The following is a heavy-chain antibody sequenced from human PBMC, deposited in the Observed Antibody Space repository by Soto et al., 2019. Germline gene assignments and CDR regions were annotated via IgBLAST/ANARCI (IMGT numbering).Heavy chain of an antibody. J-gene: IGHJ4*02. Sequence: QVQLQESGPGLVKPSETLSLTCTVSGGSISSYYWSWIRQPPGKGLEWIGYIYYSGSTNYNPSLKSRVTISVDMSKNQFSLKLSSVTAADTAVYYCASTAHSSGWYSGGFDYWGQGTLVTVSS. CDR1: GGSISSYY. V-gene: IGHV4-59*01. D-gene: IGHD6-19*01. CDR2: IYYSGST. CDR3: ASTAHSSGWYSGGFDY.